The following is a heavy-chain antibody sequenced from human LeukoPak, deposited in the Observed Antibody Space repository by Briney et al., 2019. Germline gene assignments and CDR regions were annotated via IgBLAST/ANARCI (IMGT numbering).Heavy chain of an antibody. J-gene: IGHJ4*02. CDR1: GYSFSSHW. V-gene: IGHV5-51*01. CDR2: IYPGDSDT. CDR3: ARKDYDFWSGSIDY. Sequence: GESLKISCKGSGYSFSSHWIGWVRQMPGKGLEWMGIIYPGDSDTRYSPSFQGQVTISADKSISTAYLQWSSLKASDTAMYYCARKDYDFWSGSIDYWGQGTLVTVSS. D-gene: IGHD3-3*01.